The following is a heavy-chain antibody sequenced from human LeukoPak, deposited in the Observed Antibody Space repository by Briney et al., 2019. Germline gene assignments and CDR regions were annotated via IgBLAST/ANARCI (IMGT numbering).Heavy chain of an antibody. D-gene: IGHD1-26*01. CDR2: IYYSGST. Sequence: PSETLSLTCTVSGGSISSYYWSWIRQPPGKGLEWIGYIYYSGSTNYNPSLKSRVTISVDTSKNQFSLKLSSVTAADTAVYYCARVPYSGSYYDYYYYYMDVWGKGTTVTVSS. CDR1: GGSISSYY. CDR3: ARVPYSGSYYDYYYYYMDV. J-gene: IGHJ6*03. V-gene: IGHV4-59*01.